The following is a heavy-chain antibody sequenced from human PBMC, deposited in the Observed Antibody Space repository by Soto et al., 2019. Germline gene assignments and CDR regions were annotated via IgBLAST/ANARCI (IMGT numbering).Heavy chain of an antibody. CDR3: AKKVNSGPGSQYFDY. J-gene: IGHJ4*02. CDR2: FRTGGDDGTT. V-gene: IGHV3-23*01. Sequence: EVQLLESGGGLVQPGGSLRLSCAASGFTFSSYSMSWVRQAPGKGLEWVSGFRTGGDDGTTYYADSVKGRFIISRDNSKNTLFLQMNSLRAEDTAIYYCAKKVNSGPGSQYFDYWGQGTLVTVSS. CDR1: GFTFSSYS. D-gene: IGHD3-10*01.